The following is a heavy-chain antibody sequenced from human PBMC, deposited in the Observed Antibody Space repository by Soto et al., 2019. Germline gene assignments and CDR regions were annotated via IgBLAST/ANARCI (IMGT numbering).Heavy chain of an antibody. V-gene: IGHV3-13*05. Sequence: GGSLRLSCAASGFTFSSYDMHWVRQATGKGLEWVSAIGTAGDPYYPGSVKGRFTISRENARNSLYLQMNSLRAGDAAVYYCARAHYGSTGYYYGMDVRGQGTTVTVSS. CDR1: GFTFSSYD. D-gene: IGHD3-10*01. CDR3: ARAHYGSTGYYYGMDV. J-gene: IGHJ6*02. CDR2: IGTAGDP.